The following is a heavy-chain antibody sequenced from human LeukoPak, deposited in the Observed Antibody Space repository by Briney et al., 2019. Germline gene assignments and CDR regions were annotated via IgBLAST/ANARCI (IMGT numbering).Heavy chain of an antibody. CDR3: ARELANWFDP. V-gene: IGHV4-59*01. D-gene: IGHD1-1*01. Sequence: PSETLSLTCTVSGGSISSYYWSWIRQPPGKGREWIGYIYYSGSTNYNPSLKSRVTISVDTSKNQFSLKLSSVTAADAAVYYWARELANWFDPWGQGNLVTVSS. CDR2: IYYSGST. CDR1: GGSISSYY. J-gene: IGHJ5*02.